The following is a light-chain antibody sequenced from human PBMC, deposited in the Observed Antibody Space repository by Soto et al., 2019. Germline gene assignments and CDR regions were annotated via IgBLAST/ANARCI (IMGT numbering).Light chain of an antibody. CDR2: EVS. CDR1: RSDVGGYNY. Sequence: QSALTQPASVSGSPGQSITISCTGTRSDVGGYNYVSWYRQDPGKAPKLIIYEVSNRPSGVSNRFSGSKSGNTASLTISGLQSEDEAYYYCSSYISSRSGVFGGGTKLTVL. CDR3: SSYISSRSGV. V-gene: IGLV2-14*01. J-gene: IGLJ3*02.